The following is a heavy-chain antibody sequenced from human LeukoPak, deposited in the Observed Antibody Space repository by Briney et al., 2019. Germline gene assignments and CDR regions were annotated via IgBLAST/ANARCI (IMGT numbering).Heavy chain of an antibody. D-gene: IGHD3-3*01. J-gene: IGHJ2*01. CDR1: GGSISSGGYY. Sequence: PSETLSLTCTVSGGSISSGGYYWSWIRQPPGKGLEWIGYIYHSGSTYYNPSLKSRVTISVDRSKNQFSLKLSSVTAADTAVYYCARVGVVIPPHWYFDLWGRGTLVIVSS. CDR3: ARVGVVIPPHWYFDL. V-gene: IGHV4-30-2*01. CDR2: IYHSGST.